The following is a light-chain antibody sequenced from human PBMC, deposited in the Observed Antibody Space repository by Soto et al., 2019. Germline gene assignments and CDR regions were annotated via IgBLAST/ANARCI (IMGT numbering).Light chain of an antibody. CDR2: GAS. CDR1: QSVSSN. Sequence: EIVMTQSPATLSVSPGERATLSCRASQSVSSNLAWYQQKPGQAPMLLIYGASTRATGIPARFSGSGSGTEFTLPISSLQSEDFAVYYCQQYNNWPWTFGQGTKVEIK. V-gene: IGKV3-15*01. J-gene: IGKJ1*01. CDR3: QQYNNWPWT.